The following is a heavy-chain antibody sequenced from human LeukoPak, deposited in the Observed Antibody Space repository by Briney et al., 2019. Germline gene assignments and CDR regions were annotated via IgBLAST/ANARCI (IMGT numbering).Heavy chain of an antibody. CDR1: GFTFSTFA. CDR3: AKQGYSTSWLYFDY. D-gene: IGHD6-13*01. CDR2: ISGSGDRI. V-gene: IGHV3-23*01. Sequence: GGSLRLSCAASGFTFSTFAMSWVRQAPGKGLQWVSAISGSGDRIYYADSVKGRFTISRDNSKNTVYLQINSLRAEDTAVYYCAKQGYSTSWLYFDYWGPGTLLTVSS. J-gene: IGHJ4*02.